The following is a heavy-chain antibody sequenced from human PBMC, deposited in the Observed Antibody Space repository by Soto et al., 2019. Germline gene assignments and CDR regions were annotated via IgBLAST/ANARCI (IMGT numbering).Heavy chain of an antibody. CDR3: AREYVPVLHPSNWFDP. V-gene: IGHV4-4*07. CDR2: VYPSGST. D-gene: IGHD3-10*02. J-gene: IGHJ5*02. Sequence: SETLSLTCTVSGGSFSSYYCNWVRNSAVRGLEWIGRVYPSGSTTYNPSLKSRLTMSVDTSKNQFSLRLTSVTAADTAVYYCAREYVPVLHPSNWFDPWGQGTLVTVSS. CDR1: GGSFSSYY.